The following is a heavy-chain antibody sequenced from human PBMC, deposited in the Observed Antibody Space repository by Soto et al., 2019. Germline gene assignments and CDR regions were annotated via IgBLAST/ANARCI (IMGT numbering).Heavy chain of an antibody. V-gene: IGHV3-74*01. Sequence: GGSLRLSCAASGFTFSSYWMHWVRQAPGKWLVWVSRINSDGSSTSYADSVKGRFTISRDNAKNTLYLQMNSLRAEDTAVYYCARGSIAVAGTFYYYYGMDVWGQGXTVTVYS. CDR3: ARGSIAVAGTFYYYYGMDV. CDR2: INSDGSST. J-gene: IGHJ6*02. D-gene: IGHD6-19*01. CDR1: GFTFSSYW.